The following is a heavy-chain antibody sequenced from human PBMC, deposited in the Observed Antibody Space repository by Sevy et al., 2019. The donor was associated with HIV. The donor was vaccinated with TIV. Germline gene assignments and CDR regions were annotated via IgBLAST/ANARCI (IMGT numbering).Heavy chain of an antibody. V-gene: IGHV3-7*04. CDR3: ARGNSGSFDY. CDR1: GFTFSTYW. D-gene: IGHD3-22*01. Sequence: GGSLRLSCAASGFTFSTYWMHWVRQAPGKGLEWVANIKQDESEKYYVASVKGRFTISRDNAKNSLYLQMNSLRPVDTAVYYCARGNSGSFDYWGQGTLVTVSS. J-gene: IGHJ4*02. CDR2: IKQDESEK.